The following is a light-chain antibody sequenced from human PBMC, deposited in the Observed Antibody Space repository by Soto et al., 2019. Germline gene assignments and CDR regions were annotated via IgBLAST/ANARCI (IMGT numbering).Light chain of an antibody. V-gene: IGKV1-16*01. CDR2: AAS. J-gene: IGKJ5*01. Sequence: DLQLTQSPSSLSASVGDRVTITCRTIQSISTYLNWYHQKAGKAPDLLICAASSLKSGVASRFSGSGSGTHFTLTISGLQPDDFATYFCQQFNSYPITFGQGTRLEIK. CDR1: QSISTY. CDR3: QQFNSYPIT.